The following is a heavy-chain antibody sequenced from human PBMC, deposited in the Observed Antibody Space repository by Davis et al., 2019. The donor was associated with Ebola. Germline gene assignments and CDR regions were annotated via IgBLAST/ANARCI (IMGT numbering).Heavy chain of an antibody. J-gene: IGHJ4*02. CDR3: TRVWVEGTASLDY. CDR1: GFTFGDYV. Sequence: GESLKISCTASGFTFGDYVMNWVRQAPGKGLEWVGFFRSKGYGGTTEYAASVKGRFTISRDDSKSIAYLQMNSLKTEDTAVYYCTRVWVEGTASLDYWGQGTLITVSS. CDR2: FRSKGYGGTT. D-gene: IGHD2-15*01. V-gene: IGHV3-49*04.